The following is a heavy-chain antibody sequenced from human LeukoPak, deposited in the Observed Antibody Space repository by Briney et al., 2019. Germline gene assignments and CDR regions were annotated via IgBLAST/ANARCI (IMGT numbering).Heavy chain of an antibody. CDR3: ARADSSGTPNLS. D-gene: IGHD3-22*01. Sequence: ASVKVSCKASGYTFTSYGISWVRQAPGQGLEGMGWISAYNGNTNYAQKLQGRVTMTPDTSTSTAYMELRSLRSDDTAVYYCARADSSGTPNLSWGQGTLVTVSS. CDR2: ISAYNGNT. J-gene: IGHJ4*02. CDR1: GYTFTSYG. V-gene: IGHV1-18*01.